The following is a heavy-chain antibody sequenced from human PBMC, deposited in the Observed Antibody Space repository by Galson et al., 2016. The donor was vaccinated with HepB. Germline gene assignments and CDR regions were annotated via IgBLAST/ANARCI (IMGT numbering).Heavy chain of an antibody. CDR2: IWYDGSHD. CDR1: GFTFSSCG. CDR3: AREHPGIAAAILDY. Sequence: SLRLSCAASGFTFSSCGMHWVRQAPGKGLEWLALIWYDGSHDYYADSVEGRFTISRDNSKNTLYLQLNSLRAEDTAVYYCAREHPGIAAAILDYWGQGTLVTVST. J-gene: IGHJ4*02. V-gene: IGHV3-33*01. D-gene: IGHD6-25*01.